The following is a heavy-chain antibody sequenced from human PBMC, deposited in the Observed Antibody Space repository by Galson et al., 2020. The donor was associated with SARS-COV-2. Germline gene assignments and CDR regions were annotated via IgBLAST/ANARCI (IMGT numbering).Heavy chain of an antibody. D-gene: IGHD6-25*01. CDR2: IKQDGSEK. CDR3: ARDSSAWWPYYFDY. J-gene: IGHJ4*02. V-gene: IGHV3-7*01. Sequence: GGSLRLSCAASGFTFSSYWMSWVRQAPGKGLEWVANIKQDGSEKYYVDSVKGRFTISRDNAKNSLYLQMNSLRAEDTAVYYCARDSSAWWPYYFDYWGQGTLVTVSS. CDR1: GFTFSSYW.